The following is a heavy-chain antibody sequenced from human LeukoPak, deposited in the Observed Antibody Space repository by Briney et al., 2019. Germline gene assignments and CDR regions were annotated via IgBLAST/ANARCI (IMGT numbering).Heavy chain of an antibody. Sequence: PSETLSLTCTVSGGSISSGDYYWSWIRQPPGKGLEWIGYIYYSGSTYYNPSLKSRVTISVDTSKNQFSLKLSSVTAADTAVYYCARDRGVGISAFDIWGQGTMVTVSS. D-gene: IGHD1-26*01. V-gene: IGHV4-30-4*01. CDR2: IYYSGST. CDR1: GGSISSGDYY. CDR3: ARDRGVGISAFDI. J-gene: IGHJ3*02.